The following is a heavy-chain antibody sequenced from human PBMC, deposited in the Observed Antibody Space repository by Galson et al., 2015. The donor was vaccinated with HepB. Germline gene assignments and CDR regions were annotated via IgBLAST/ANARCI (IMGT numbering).Heavy chain of an antibody. Sequence: SVKVSCKASGYTFSTYSVTWVRQAPGQGLEWMGWINTYNRYTNYAQKFQGRVTMTTDTSTNTAYLELRRLRSDDTAVYYCARGAVVAVVRVNLNNWFDPWGQGTLVTVSS. J-gene: IGHJ5*02. CDR2: INTYNRYT. D-gene: IGHD2-15*01. V-gene: IGHV1-18*01. CDR3: ARGAVVAVVRVNLNNWFDP. CDR1: GYTFSTYS.